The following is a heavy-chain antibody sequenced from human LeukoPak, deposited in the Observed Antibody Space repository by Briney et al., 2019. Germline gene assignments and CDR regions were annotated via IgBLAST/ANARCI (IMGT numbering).Heavy chain of an antibody. J-gene: IGHJ6*03. CDR1: GYTFTSYD. CDR3: ARAKKQLERRKPPGYYYYMDV. D-gene: IGHD1-1*01. V-gene: IGHV1-8*03. CDR2: MNPNSGNT. Sequence: ASVKVSCKASGYTFTSYDINWMRQATGQGLEWMGWMNPNSGNTGYAQKFQGRVTITRNTSISTAYMELSSLRSEDTAVYYCARAKKQLERRKPPGYYYYMDVWGKGTTVTVSS.